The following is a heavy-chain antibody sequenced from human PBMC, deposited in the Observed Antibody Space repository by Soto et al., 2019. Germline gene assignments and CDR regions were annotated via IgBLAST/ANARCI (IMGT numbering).Heavy chain of an antibody. J-gene: IGHJ5*02. Sequence: SETLSLTCTVSGGNISSGGYYWSWIRQHPGKGLEWIGYIYYSGSTYYNPSLKSRVTISVDTSKNQFSLKLSSVTAADTAVYYCARDESYYDSSGSTTTWGQGTLVTVSS. CDR3: ARDESYYDSSGSTTT. CDR2: IYYSGST. CDR1: GGNISSGGYY. D-gene: IGHD3-22*01. V-gene: IGHV4-31*03.